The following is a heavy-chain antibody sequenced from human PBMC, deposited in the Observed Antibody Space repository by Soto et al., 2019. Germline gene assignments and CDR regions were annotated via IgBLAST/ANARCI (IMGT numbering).Heavy chain of an antibody. J-gene: IGHJ4*02. CDR3: ARHVDYGDYHTDY. CDR2: IYYSGST. D-gene: IGHD4-17*01. Sequence: QLQLQESGPELVKPSETLSLTCTVSGGSVSSSSYYWGWIRQPPGKGLEWIGSIYYSGSTYYNPSLKSRVTVSGDTSKSQFSLRLSSVTAADTAVYYCARHVDYGDYHTDYWGQGTLVTVSS. V-gene: IGHV4-39*01. CDR1: GGSVSSSSYY.